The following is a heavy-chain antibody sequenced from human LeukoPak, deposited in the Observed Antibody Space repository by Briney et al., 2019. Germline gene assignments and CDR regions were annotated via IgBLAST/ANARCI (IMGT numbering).Heavy chain of an antibody. CDR1: KFTFSHYG. Sequence: GGSLRLSCTASKFTFSHYGMQWVRQAPGKGLEWVAVISSDGSIKVYADSVKGRFTLSRDNSINTVDLQMNSLRAEDTAVYYCAKRVTVTTKYFDSWGQGTLVTVSS. CDR3: AKRVTVTTKYFDS. D-gene: IGHD4-17*01. J-gene: IGHJ4*02. V-gene: IGHV3-30*18. CDR2: ISSDGSIK.